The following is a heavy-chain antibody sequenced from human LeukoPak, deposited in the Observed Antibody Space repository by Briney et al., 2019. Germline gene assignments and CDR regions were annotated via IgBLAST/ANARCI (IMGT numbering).Heavy chain of an antibody. V-gene: IGHV1-2*02. D-gene: IGHD6-13*01. CDR2: INPNSGGT. J-gene: IGHJ6*02. Sequence: ASVKVSCKASGYTFTDYYMHWVRQAPGQGLEWMAWINPNSGGTDYAQKFQGRVTMTRDTSISTAYMELSRLRSDDTAVYYCARDNDGIAAAGSGYYYYGMDVWGQGTTVTVSS. CDR3: ARDNDGIAAAGSGYYYYGMDV. CDR1: GYTFTDYY.